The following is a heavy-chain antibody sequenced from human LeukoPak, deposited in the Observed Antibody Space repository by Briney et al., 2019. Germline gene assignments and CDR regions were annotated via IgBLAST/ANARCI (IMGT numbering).Heavy chain of an antibody. D-gene: IGHD3-22*01. Sequence: GESLKISCKGSGYSFTSYWIGWVRQLPGKGREWMGIIYPGDSDTRYSPSFQGQVTISADKSISTAYLQWSSLKASDTAMYYCARIPATYYYDSSGLNAFDIWGQGTMSPSLQ. CDR2: IYPGDSDT. CDR3: ARIPATYYYDSSGLNAFDI. CDR1: GYSFTSYW. J-gene: IGHJ3*02. V-gene: IGHV5-51*01.